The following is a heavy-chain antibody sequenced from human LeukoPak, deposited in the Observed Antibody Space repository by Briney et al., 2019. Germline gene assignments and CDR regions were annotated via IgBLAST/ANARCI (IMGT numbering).Heavy chain of an antibody. CDR1: GGSLSSYY. J-gene: IGHJ6*03. Sequence: PSETLSLTCTVSGGSLSSYYWSWIRQPAGKGLEWIGRIYTSGSTNYNPSLKRRVTMSVDTSKNQFSLKLSSVTAADTAVYYCARDSLGATYYYYYYMDVWGKGTTVTVSS. V-gene: IGHV4-4*07. CDR3: ARDSLGATYYYYYYMDV. D-gene: IGHD1-26*01. CDR2: IYTSGST.